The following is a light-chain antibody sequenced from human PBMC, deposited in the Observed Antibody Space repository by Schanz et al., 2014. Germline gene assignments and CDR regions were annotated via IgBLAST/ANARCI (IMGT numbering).Light chain of an antibody. CDR3: QQTFRTPIS. CDR1: QSISTY. V-gene: IGKV1-39*01. J-gene: IGKJ5*01. CDR2: AAS. Sequence: DIQMTQSPSSLSASVGDRVTITCRASQSISTYLNWYQQKVGKAPKLLIYAASNLQGGVPSRFSGTGSGTDFTLTITDLQPEDFATYYCQQTFRTPISFGQGTRLETK.